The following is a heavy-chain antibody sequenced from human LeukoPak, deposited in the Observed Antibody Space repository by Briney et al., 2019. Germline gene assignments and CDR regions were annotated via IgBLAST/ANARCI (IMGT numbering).Heavy chain of an antibody. Sequence: GGSLRLSCAASGFTFSSYAMNWVRQAPGKGLEWVLGISGGGDSTYYADSVKGRFTISRDNSKNTLYLQMNSLRAEDTAVYYCAKDGRGWRGYFQHWGQGTLVTVSS. D-gene: IGHD6-19*01. CDR1: GFTFSSYA. V-gene: IGHV3-23*01. CDR2: ISGGGDST. J-gene: IGHJ1*01. CDR3: AKDGRGWRGYFQH.